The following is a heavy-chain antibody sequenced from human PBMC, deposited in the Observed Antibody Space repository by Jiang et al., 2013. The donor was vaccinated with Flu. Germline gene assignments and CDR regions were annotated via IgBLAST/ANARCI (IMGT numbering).Heavy chain of an antibody. D-gene: IGHD1-7*01. CDR3: ARDHRSRLELRGNYYYYGMDV. V-gene: IGHV4-59*01. Sequence: GPGLVKPSETLSLTCTVSGGSISSYYWSWIRQPPGKGLEWIGYIYYSGSTNYNPSLKSRVTISVDTSKNQFSLKLSSVTAADTAVYYCARDHRSRLELRGNYYYYGMDVWGQGTTVTVSS. J-gene: IGHJ6*02. CDR1: GGSISSYY. CDR2: IYYSGST.